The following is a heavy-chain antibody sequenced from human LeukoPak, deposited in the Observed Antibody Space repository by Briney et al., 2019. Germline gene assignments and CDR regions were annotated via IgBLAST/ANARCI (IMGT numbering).Heavy chain of an antibody. Sequence: PGGPLRLSCAASGFTVSSNYMSWVRQAPGKGLEWVSVIYSGGSTYYADSVKGRFTISRDNSKNTLYLQMNSLRAEDTAVYYCAREYGDGATYYFDYWGQGTLVTVSS. CDR2: IYSGGST. CDR1: GFTVSSNY. D-gene: IGHD3-10*01. J-gene: IGHJ4*02. V-gene: IGHV3-53*01. CDR3: AREYGDGATYYFDY.